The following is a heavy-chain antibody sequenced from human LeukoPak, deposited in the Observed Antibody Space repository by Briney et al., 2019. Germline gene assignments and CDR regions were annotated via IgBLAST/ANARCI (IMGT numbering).Heavy chain of an antibody. Sequence: GGSLRLSCAASGFSFSSHNMNWVRQAPGKGLEWVSVIHSGGNTFYADSVKGRFTISRDNSKNTLYLQMNSLRAEDTAVYYCARGDIVVVPTAVGSWDYWGQGTLVTVSS. CDR1: GFSFSSHN. V-gene: IGHV3-53*01. D-gene: IGHD2-2*01. CDR3: ARGDIVVVPTAVGSWDY. J-gene: IGHJ4*02. CDR2: IHSGGNT.